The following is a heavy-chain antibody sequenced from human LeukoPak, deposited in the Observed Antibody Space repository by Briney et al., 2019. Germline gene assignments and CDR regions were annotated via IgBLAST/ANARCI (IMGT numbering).Heavy chain of an antibody. CDR2: IYYSGST. V-gene: IGHV4-59*01. CDR3: ARGGGGYPFDY. J-gene: IGHJ4*02. D-gene: IGHD5-24*01. CDR1: GGSISSYY. Sequence: PSETLSLTCTVSGGSISSYYWSWIRQSPGKGLEWIGYIYYSGSTNYNPSLKSRVTISVDTSKNQFSLKLSSVTAADTAVYYCARGGGGYPFDYWGQGTLVTVSS.